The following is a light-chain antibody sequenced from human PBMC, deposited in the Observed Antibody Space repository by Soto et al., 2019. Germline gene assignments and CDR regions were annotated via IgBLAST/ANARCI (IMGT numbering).Light chain of an antibody. CDR3: QLLASSTWT. CDR1: ENFTNSH. V-gene: IGKV3-20*01. J-gene: IGKJ1*01. Sequence: VWSQSPGTLSLSPGERATLSCRASENFTNSHSAWYQQKPGQVPRLLIYGEFNRATGTPGRFSGSGSGTDFTLTITRLETEDFAVYYCQLLASSTWTACQGTKGEIK. CDR2: GEF.